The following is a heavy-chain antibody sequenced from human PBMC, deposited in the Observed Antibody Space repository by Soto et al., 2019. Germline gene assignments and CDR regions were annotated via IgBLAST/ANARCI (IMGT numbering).Heavy chain of an antibody. CDR1: GCSINNFY. J-gene: IGHJ4*02. CDR3: ARHQGGTTYDY. V-gene: IGHV4-59*08. Sequence: SETLSLTCTVSGCSINNFYWSWIRQPPGKGLEWIGYISYSGTTNYNASLKSRVTISADTSKNQFSLKLGSVTAADTAVYYCARHQGGTTYDYWGQGTLVTVSS. CDR2: ISYSGTT. D-gene: IGHD1-1*01.